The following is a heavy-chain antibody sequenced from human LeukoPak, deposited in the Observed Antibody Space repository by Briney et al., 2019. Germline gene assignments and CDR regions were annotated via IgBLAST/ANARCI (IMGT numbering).Heavy chain of an antibody. CDR3: AKEDPTLGYYFDY. D-gene: IGHD7-27*01. CDR1: GFTFSSYA. V-gene: IGHV3-23*01. Sequence: PGGSLRLSCAASGFTFSSYALSWVRQAPGKGLEWVSAISGSGINTYYADSVKDRFTISRDNSKNTLYLQMNSLRAEDTAVYYCAKEDPTLGYYFDYWGQGNLVTVSS. J-gene: IGHJ4*01. CDR2: ISGSGINT.